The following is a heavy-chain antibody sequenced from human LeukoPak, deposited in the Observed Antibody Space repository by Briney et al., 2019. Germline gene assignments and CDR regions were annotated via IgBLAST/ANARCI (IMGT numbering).Heavy chain of an antibody. CDR1: GFTLGDFA. V-gene: IGHV3-49*04. Sequence: GGSLRLSCTGSGFTLGDFAMSWVRQAPGRGLEWVGFIRSKAYGGTTEYAASVKGRFTISRDDSKSIAYVQMNSLKTEDTAVYYCTRGGFYDSSGYYYDYWGQGTLVTVSS. J-gene: IGHJ4*02. CDR2: IRSKAYGGTT. D-gene: IGHD3-22*01. CDR3: TRGGFYDSSGYYYDY.